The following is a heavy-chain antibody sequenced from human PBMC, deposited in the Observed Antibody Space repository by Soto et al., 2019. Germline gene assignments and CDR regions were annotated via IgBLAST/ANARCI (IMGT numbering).Heavy chain of an antibody. Sequence: PSETLSLTCTVSVGSISSYDWSLIRQPPGKGLECMGYIYYSGSTNYNPSLKRRVTISVYTSKNQFHLKLSSVTAADTAVYYCARVSGEMATIGYYYSYGMDVWGQGPTGPVS. CDR3: ARVSGEMATIGYYYSYGMDV. V-gene: IGHV4-59*01. CDR2: IYYSGST. D-gene: IGHD5-12*01. CDR1: VGSISSYD. J-gene: IGHJ6*02.